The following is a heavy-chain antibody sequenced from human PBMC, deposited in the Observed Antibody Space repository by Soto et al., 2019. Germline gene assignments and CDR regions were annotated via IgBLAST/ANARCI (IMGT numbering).Heavy chain of an antibody. CDR2: IIPISGAA. D-gene: IGHD1-20*01. CDR3: ASDMTITEVTSFDF. CDR1: GGTFSNYV. Sequence: QVQLVQSGAEVKKPGSSVKVSCKASGGTFSNYVVNWVRQAPGQGLEWMGRIIPISGAANYAPKFEGIVTITADKSTSTPYMELSILRSDDTALYYCASDMTITEVTSFDFWGQVTMVNVSS. J-gene: IGHJ4*02. V-gene: IGHV1-69*06.